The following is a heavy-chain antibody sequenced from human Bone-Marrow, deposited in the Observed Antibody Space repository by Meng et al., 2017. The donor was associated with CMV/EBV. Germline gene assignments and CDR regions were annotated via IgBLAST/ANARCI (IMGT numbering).Heavy chain of an antibody. CDR3: ARGGGYDSWSGCLGSEYYGMDV. V-gene: IGHV3-53*01. CDR1: GFTVTSSY. CDR2: IYSGGST. D-gene: IGHD3-3*01. Sequence: GGSLRLSCAVSGFTVTSSYMTWVRQAPGKGLEWVSVIYSGGSTYYAESVKGRFTVSRDSAKNPVWLQMNSLRAEDTAVYYCARGGGYDSWSGCLGSEYYGMDVWGQGTTVAVSS. J-gene: IGHJ6*02.